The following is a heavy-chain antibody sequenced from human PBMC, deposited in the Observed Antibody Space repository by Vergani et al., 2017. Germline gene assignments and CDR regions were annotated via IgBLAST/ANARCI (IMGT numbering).Heavy chain of an antibody. D-gene: IGHD2-2*01. CDR3: AIXAIVVVPAAIPHGGAFDI. J-gene: IGHJ3*02. V-gene: IGHV1-46*03. CDR1: GYTFTSYY. Sequence: QVQLVQSGAEVKKPGASVKVSCKASGYTFTSYYMHWVRQAPGQGLEWMGIINPSGGSASYAQKFKGRVTMTRDTSTSTVYMELSSLRSEDTAVYYCAIXAIVVVPAAIPHGGAFDIWGQGTMVTVSS. CDR2: INPSGGSA.